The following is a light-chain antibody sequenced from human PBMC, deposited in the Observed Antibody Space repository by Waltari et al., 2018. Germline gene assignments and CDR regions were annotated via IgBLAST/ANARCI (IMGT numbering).Light chain of an antibody. Sequence: QSALTQPASVSGSPGQSITISCTGTSSDVGGYNSVSWYQQHPGKAPKLMIYEVSNRPSGVSNRLSGSKSGNTASLTISGLQAEDESDYYCSSYTSSSTLVFGGGTKLTVL. CDR3: SSYTSSSTLV. CDR1: SSDVGGYNS. J-gene: IGLJ3*02. CDR2: EVS. V-gene: IGLV2-14*01.